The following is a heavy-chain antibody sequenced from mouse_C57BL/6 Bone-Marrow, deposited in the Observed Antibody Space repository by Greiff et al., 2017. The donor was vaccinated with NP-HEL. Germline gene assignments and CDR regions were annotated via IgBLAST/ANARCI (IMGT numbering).Heavy chain of an antibody. Sequence: QVQLQQPGAELVMPGASVKLSCKASGYTFTGYWMHWVKQRPGQGLEWIGEIDPSDSYTNYNQKFKGKSTLTVDKSSSTAYMQLSSLTSEDSAVYYCARLDFDYWGQGTTLTVSS. CDR1: GYTFTGYW. J-gene: IGHJ2*01. CDR2: IDPSDSYT. CDR3: ARLDFDY. V-gene: IGHV1-69*01.